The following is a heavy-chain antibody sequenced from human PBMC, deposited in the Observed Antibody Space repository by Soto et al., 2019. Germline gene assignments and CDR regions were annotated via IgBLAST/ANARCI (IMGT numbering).Heavy chain of an antibody. CDR3: ARQIVTRWPALFDY. V-gene: IGHV4-59*08. J-gene: IGHJ4*02. D-gene: IGHD3-16*02. CDR2: IFYSGST. Sequence: LTLSCAASGFSFSDYYMSCIRQAPGKGLEWIGYIFYSGSTNYNPSLKSRVTISIDTSKNQFSLKLSSVTAADTAVYYCARQIVTRWPALFDYWGQGTLVTVSS. CDR1: GFSFSDYY.